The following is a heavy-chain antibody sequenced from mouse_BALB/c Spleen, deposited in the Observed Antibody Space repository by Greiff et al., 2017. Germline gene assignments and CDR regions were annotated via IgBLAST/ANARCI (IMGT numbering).Heavy chain of an antibody. CDR3: ARGITTATPFAY. CDR2: IWAGGST. J-gene: IGHJ3*01. D-gene: IGHD1-2*01. V-gene: IGHV2-9*02. Sequence: VQGVESGPGLVAPSQSLSITCTVSGFSLTSYGVHWVRQPPGKGLEWLGVIWAGGSTNYNSALMSRLSISKDNSKSQVFLKMNSLQTDDTAMYYCARGITTATPFAYWGQGTLVTVSA. CDR1: GFSLTSYG.